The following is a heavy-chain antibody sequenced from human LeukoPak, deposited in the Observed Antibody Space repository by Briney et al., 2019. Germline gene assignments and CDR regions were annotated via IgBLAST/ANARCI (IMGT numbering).Heavy chain of an antibody. Sequence: SETLSLTCTVSGGSISSSSYYWGWIRQHPGKGLEWIGYIYYSGSTYYNPSLKSRVTISVDTSKNQFSLKLSSVTAADTAVYYCARGGNLQTFDYWGQGTLDTVSS. D-gene: IGHD1-14*01. CDR2: IYYSGST. CDR1: GGSISSSSYY. J-gene: IGHJ4*02. CDR3: ARGGNLQTFDY. V-gene: IGHV4-31*03.